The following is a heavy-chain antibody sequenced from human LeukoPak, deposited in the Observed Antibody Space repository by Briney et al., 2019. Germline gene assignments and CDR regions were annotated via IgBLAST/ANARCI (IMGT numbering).Heavy chain of an antibody. CDR3: AKSNGYGLIDI. J-gene: IGHJ3*02. Sequence: SETLSLTCTVSSGSISTSNYSWVWVRQPPGKALEWIVNIFYSGSTNYTPSLKSPITIELYKSKYPFSLNLNSVTAADTAVYYCAKSNGYGLIDIWGQGTMVTVSS. CDR2: IFYSGST. CDR1: SGSISTSNYS. V-gene: IGHV4-61*05. D-gene: IGHD3-22*01.